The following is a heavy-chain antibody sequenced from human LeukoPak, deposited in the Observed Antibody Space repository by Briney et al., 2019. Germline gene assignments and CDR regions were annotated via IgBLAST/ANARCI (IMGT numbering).Heavy chain of an antibody. J-gene: IGHJ4*02. CDR1: GGTFSSYA. Sequence: SVKVSCKASGGTFSSYAISWVRQAPGQGLEWMGRIIPILGIANYAQKFQGRVTITADKSTSTAYMELSSLRSEDTAVYYCARGASGSYYLTPLDYWGQGTLVTVSS. CDR2: IIPILGIA. V-gene: IGHV1-69*04. CDR3: ARGASGSYYLTPLDY. D-gene: IGHD1-26*01.